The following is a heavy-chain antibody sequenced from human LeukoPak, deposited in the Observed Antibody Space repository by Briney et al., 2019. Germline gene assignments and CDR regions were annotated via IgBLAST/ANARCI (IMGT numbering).Heavy chain of an antibody. Sequence: PSETLSLTCTVSGGSISSSSYYWGWIRQPPGKGLEWIGSIYYSGSTYYNPSLKSRVTISVDTSKNQFSLKLSSVTAADRAVYYCARSGYSYGYRYFDYWGQGTLVTVSS. J-gene: IGHJ4*02. CDR3: ARSGYSYGYRYFDY. D-gene: IGHD5-18*01. CDR2: IYYSGST. CDR1: GGSISSSSYY. V-gene: IGHV4-39*07.